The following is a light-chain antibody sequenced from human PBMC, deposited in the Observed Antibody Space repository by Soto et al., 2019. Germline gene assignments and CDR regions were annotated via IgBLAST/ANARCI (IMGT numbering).Light chain of an antibody. J-gene: IGKJ5*01. V-gene: IGKV3-15*01. Sequence: EIVMTKSPSTLSVSPGDRVTLSCRASQSIRSNSAWYQQKPGQAPRLLIYGASTRATGIPARFSGSGSGTEFTLTISSLQSEDFAVYYCQQYNNWPYTFGQGTRLAIK. CDR1: QSIRSN. CDR3: QQYNNWPYT. CDR2: GAS.